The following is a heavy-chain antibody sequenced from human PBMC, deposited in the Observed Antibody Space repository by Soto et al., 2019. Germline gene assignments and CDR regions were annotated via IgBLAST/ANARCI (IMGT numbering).Heavy chain of an antibody. CDR3: AKDQSNSNPLYYFDF. J-gene: IGHJ4*02. CDR1: GFTFSIYA. V-gene: IGHV3-23*01. Sequence: RLSCAASGFTFSIYAMTWVRQSPGKGLEWGSSMSRTGENTYYADSVKGRFTISRDNSKNTLYLQMNSLRAEDTAIYYWAKDQSNSNPLYYFDFWGPGTLVTVSS. D-gene: IGHD3-22*01. CDR2: MSRTGENT.